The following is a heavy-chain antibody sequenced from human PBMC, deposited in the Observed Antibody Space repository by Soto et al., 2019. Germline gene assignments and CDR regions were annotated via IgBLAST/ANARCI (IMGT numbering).Heavy chain of an antibody. CDR2: TYYRSKWIN. D-gene: IGHD3-10*01. V-gene: IGHV6-1*01. Sequence: SQTLSLTCAVSGDSVSSNSAAWNWIRQSPSSGLEWLGRTYYRSKWINEYAESVESRITINVDTSKNQFSLRLNSVTPEDTAMYYCARLGSGSDYWGQGTLVTVSS. J-gene: IGHJ4*02. CDR3: ARLGSGSDY. CDR1: GDSVSSNSAA.